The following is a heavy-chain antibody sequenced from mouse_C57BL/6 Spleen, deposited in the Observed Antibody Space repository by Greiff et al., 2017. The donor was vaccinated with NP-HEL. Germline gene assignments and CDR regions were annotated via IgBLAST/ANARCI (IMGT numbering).Heavy chain of an antibody. V-gene: IGHV1-64*01. CDR3: ARIYYDSIYYAMDY. Sequence: QVQLQQSGAELVKPGASVKLSCKASGYTFTSYWMHWVKQRPGQGLEWIGMIHPNSGSTNYNEKFKSKATLTVDKSSSTAYMQLSSLTSEDSAVYYCARIYYDSIYYAMDYWGQGTSVTVSS. J-gene: IGHJ4*01. CDR2: IHPNSGST. D-gene: IGHD2-4*01. CDR1: GYTFTSYW.